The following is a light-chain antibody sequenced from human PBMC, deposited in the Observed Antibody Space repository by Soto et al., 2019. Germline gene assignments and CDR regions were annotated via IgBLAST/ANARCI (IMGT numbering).Light chain of an antibody. CDR3: QQYGTSPIT. Sequence: EVVLTQSPGTLSLSPGERATLSCRASQRISSSYLGWYQQKPGQAPRLLIYGASSRATGIPDRFSGSGSGTDFNLTITRLEPEDFAVYYCQQYGTSPITFGQGTRLEIK. CDR2: GAS. V-gene: IGKV3-20*01. J-gene: IGKJ5*01. CDR1: QRISSSY.